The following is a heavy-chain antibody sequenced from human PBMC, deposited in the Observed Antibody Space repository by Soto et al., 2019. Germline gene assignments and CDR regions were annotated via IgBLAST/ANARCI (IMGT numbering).Heavy chain of an antibody. J-gene: IGHJ6*02. CDR1: GGTFSSYA. CDR3: ARWFGELLYSNYYYGMDV. V-gene: IGHV1-69*06. D-gene: IGHD3-10*01. CDR2: IIPIFGTA. Sequence: SVKVSCKASGGTFSSYAISWVRQAPGQGHEWMGGIIPIFGTANYAQKFQGRVTITADKSTSTAYMELSSLRSEDTAVYYCARWFGELLYSNYYYGMDVWGQGTTVTVSS.